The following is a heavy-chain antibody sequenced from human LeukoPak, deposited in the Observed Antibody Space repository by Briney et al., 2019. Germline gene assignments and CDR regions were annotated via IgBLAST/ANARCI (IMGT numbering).Heavy chain of an antibody. Sequence: GGSLRLSCAASGFTFSNYNMNWVRQAPGKGLEWISYMSSTRPTIYYSNSVAGRFTISRDDARGSLFLQMSSLRVEDTAVYYCAKDSRRTSSGWLPPLDYWGQGILVTVSS. CDR2: MSSTRPTI. CDR1: GFTFSNYN. D-gene: IGHD6-19*01. J-gene: IGHJ4*02. V-gene: IGHV3-48*01. CDR3: AKDSRRTSSGWLPPLDY.